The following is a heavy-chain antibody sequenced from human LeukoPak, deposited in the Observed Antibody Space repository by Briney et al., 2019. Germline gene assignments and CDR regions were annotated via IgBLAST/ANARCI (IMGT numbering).Heavy chain of an antibody. V-gene: IGHV4-4*07. CDR3: ARHHGSGSYHPYYFDY. Sequence: PSETLSLTCTVSGGSISSYYWSWIRQPAGKGLEWIGRIYTSGSTNYNPSLKSRVTMSVDTSKNQFSLKLSSVTAADTAVYYCARHHGSGSYHPYYFDYWGQGTLVTVSS. D-gene: IGHD3-10*01. CDR2: IYTSGST. CDR1: GGSISSYY. J-gene: IGHJ4*02.